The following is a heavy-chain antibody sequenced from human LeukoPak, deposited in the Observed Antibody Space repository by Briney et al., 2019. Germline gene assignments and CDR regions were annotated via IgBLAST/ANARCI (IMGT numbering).Heavy chain of an antibody. CDR2: IYYSGST. CDR1: GGSISSYY. Sequence: PSETLSLTCTVSGGSISSYYWSWIRQPPGKGLEWIGYIYYSGSTNYNPSLKSRVTISVDTSKNQFSLKLSSVTAADTAVYYCARSGREGVYYYYMDVWGKGTTVTVSS. CDR3: ARSGREGVYYYYMDV. J-gene: IGHJ6*03. D-gene: IGHD3-10*01. V-gene: IGHV4-59*01.